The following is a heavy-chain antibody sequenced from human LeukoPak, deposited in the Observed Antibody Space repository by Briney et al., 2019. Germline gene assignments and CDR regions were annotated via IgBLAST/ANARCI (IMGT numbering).Heavy chain of an antibody. Sequence: SVKVSCKASGGTFSSYAISWVRQAPGQGLEWMGGIIPIFGTANYAQKFQGRVTITTDESTSTAYMELSSLRSEDTAVYHCARDRSGSYSGIDYWGQGTLVTASS. CDR1: GGTFSSYA. D-gene: IGHD1-26*01. CDR2: IIPIFGTA. CDR3: ARDRSGSYSGIDY. V-gene: IGHV1-69*05. J-gene: IGHJ4*02.